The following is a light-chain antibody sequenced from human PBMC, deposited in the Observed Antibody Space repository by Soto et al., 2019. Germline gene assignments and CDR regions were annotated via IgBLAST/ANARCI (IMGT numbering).Light chain of an antibody. V-gene: IGLV2-14*01. CDR3: SSATSTSSLVI. J-gene: IGLJ2*01. CDR1: SSDVGGYNH. Sequence: QSVLTQPASVSGSPGQSITISCTGTSSDVGGYNHVSWYHQHPGKAPKLIIYEVRNRPSGVSNRFSGSKSGNTASLTISGLQVDDEAIYYCSSATSTSSLVIFGGGTKLTVL. CDR2: EVR.